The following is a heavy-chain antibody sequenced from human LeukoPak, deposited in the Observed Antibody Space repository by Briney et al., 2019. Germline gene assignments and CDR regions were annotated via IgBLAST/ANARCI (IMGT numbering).Heavy chain of an antibody. D-gene: IGHD3-22*01. V-gene: IGHV1-18*01. J-gene: IGHJ4*02. CDR2: ISAYNDNR. CDR1: GYTFTSYD. Sequence: EASAKVSCKASGYTFTSYDINWVRQATGQGLEWMGWISAYNDNRKYVQKFQGRVTMTTDTSTSTAYMELRSLRSDDTAVYYCARSSNYYDSSGLDYWGQGTLVTVSS. CDR3: ARSSNYYDSSGLDY.